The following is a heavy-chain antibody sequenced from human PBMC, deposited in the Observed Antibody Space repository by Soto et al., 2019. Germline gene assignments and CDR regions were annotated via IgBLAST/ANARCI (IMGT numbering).Heavy chain of an antibody. CDR3: AKFGFYGDSLVEY. J-gene: IGHJ4*02. CDR2: ISGGGGST. D-gene: IGHD4-17*01. V-gene: IGHV3-23*01. Sequence: EVQLLESGGGLVQPGGSLRLSCVASGLTFSRFALSWVRQSPGKGLEWVSAISGGGGSTYYADSVKGRLTVSMDNSKDTLYLQRNPPRANDTAVYYCAKFGFYGDSLVEYWGQGTLVTVSS. CDR1: GLTFSRFA.